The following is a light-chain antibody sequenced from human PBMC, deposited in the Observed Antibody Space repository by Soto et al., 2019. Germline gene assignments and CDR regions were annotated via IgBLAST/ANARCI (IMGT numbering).Light chain of an antibody. CDR3: QQYNDWPLT. Sequence: EIVMTQSPATLSVSPGERATLSCRASQSINNNLAWYQQKRGQGPRLLIYGASSTATGTPARFSGSGSGTGFTLTISSLQSEDFAIYCGQQYNDWPLTFGGGTKVEIK. J-gene: IGKJ4*01. CDR2: GAS. CDR1: QSINNN. V-gene: IGKV3-15*01.